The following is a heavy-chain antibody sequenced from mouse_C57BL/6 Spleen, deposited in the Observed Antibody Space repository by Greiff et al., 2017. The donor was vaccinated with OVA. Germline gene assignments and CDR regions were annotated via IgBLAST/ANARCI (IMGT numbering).Heavy chain of an antibody. CDR2: IWRGGST. Sequence: VKLVESGPGLVQPSQSLSITCTVSGFSLTSYGVHWVRQSPGKGLEWLGVIWRGGSTDYNAAFMSRLSITKDNSKSQVFFKMNSLQADDTAIYYCAKNMHYGSSFFAYWGQGTLVTVSA. CDR3: AKNMHYGSSFFAY. D-gene: IGHD1-1*01. CDR1: GFSLTSYG. V-gene: IGHV2-5*01. J-gene: IGHJ3*01.